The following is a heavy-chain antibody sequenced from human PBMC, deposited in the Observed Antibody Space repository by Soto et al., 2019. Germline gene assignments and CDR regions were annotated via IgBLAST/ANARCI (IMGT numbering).Heavy chain of an antibody. J-gene: IGHJ6*02. D-gene: IGHD3-3*01. CDR3: ARVLPANYDFWSGSYYYYGMDV. CDR2: ISSSSSYI. V-gene: IGHV3-21*01. Sequence: LRLSCAASGFTFSSYSMNWVRQAPGKGLEWVSSISSSSSYICYADSVKGRFTISRENAKNSLYLQMNSLRAGDTAVYYCARVLPANYDFWSGSYYYYGMDVWGQGTTVTVSS. CDR1: GFTFSSYS.